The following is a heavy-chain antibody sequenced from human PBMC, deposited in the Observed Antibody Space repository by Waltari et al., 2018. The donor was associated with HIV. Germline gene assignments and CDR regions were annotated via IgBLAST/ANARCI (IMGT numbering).Heavy chain of an antibody. Sequence: QLQLQESGPGLVKPSETLSLTCTVSGGSIDTSSYYWGWVRQPPGKGLEYIGNIYYDGCTSYNTPLKSRVTISIDTSKNQFSLKLTSVTAADTAVYYCARDPGRAAALDSWGQGTLVTVSS. CDR3: ARDPGRAAALDS. D-gene: IGHD3-10*01. V-gene: IGHV4-39*07. CDR2: IYYDGCT. CDR1: GGSIDTSSYY. J-gene: IGHJ4*02.